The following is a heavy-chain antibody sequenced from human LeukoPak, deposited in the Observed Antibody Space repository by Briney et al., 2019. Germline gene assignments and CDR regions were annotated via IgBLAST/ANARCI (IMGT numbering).Heavy chain of an antibody. CDR3: ARGPPYDFWSGYYSRPRPNWFDP. V-gene: IGHV4-39*07. J-gene: IGHJ5*02. CDR1: GGSITTTGHY. D-gene: IGHD3-3*01. Sequence: SETLSLTCTVSGGSITTTGHYWGWIRQPPGKGLEWIGIVDYRERNTYNPSLKSRVTISVDTSKNQFSLKLSSVTAADTAVYYCARGPPYDFWSGYYSRPRPNWFDPWGQGTLVTVSS. CDR2: VDYRERN.